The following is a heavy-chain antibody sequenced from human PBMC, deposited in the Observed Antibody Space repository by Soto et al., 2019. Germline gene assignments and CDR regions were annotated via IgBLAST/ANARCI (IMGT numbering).Heavy chain of an antibody. Sequence: QVQLQESDPGLVKPSQTLSLTCTVSGGSISSGGYYWSWMRQHPGKGLEWIGYIYYSGSTYYNPSLKSRVTISVDTPKNQFSLKLSSVTAADTAVYYCARGLGGYGDYEIRWGQGTLVTVSS. V-gene: IGHV4-31*03. D-gene: IGHD4-17*01. J-gene: IGHJ4*02. CDR2: IYYSGST. CDR3: ARGLGGYGDYEIR. CDR1: GGSISSGGYY.